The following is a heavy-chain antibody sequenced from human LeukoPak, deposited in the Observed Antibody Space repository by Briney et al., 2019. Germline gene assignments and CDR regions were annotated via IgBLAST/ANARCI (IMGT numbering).Heavy chain of an antibody. CDR2: ISSSGSTI. Sequence: GGSLRLSCAASGFTFSSYEMNWVRQAPGKGLEWVSYISSSGSTIYYADFVKGRFTISRDNAKNTLYLQMNSLRAEDTAMYYCVRVLFSNSGYWGQGTLVTVSS. CDR1: GFTFSSYE. D-gene: IGHD3-10*01. CDR3: VRVLFSNSGY. J-gene: IGHJ4*02. V-gene: IGHV3-48*03.